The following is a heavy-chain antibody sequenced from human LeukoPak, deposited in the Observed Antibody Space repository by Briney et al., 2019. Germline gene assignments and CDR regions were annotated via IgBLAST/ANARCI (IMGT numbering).Heavy chain of an antibody. J-gene: IGHJ4*02. CDR2: IYPGDSDT. Sequence: GESLKISCKGSGYNFSTSWIGWVRQVPGKGLEWMGVIYPGDSDTIYSPSFPGQVTLSADKSISTAYLQWNTLKASDTATYYCAKHPSGNSYLPLDCWGQGTLVTVSS. CDR3: AKHPSGNSYLPLDC. CDR1: GYNFSTSW. D-gene: IGHD1-26*01. V-gene: IGHV5-51*01.